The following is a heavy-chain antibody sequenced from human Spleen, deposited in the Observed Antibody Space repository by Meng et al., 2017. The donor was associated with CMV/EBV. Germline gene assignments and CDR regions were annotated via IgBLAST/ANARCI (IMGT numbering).Heavy chain of an antibody. Sequence: GGSLRLSCAASGFTFSDYTMNWVRQVPGNGLAWASCINSSYHIFYADSVQGRFTISRDNARKALYLQMNSLGVEDTAVYYCVRGGRTGYYYGLDVWGQGATVTVSS. V-gene: IGHV3-69-1*01. CDR1: GFTFSDYT. J-gene: IGHJ6*02. CDR2: INSSYHI. D-gene: IGHD7-27*01. CDR3: VRGGRTGYYYGLDV.